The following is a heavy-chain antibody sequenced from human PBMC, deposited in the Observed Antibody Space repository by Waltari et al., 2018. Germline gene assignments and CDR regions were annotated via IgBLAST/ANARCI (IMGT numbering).Heavy chain of an antibody. J-gene: IGHJ4*02. CDR3: TWLSPSRYYFDY. CDR1: GSTFSNAG. Sequence: EVQLVESGGGLVKPGGSLRLSCAASGSTFSNAGMSWVRQAPGKGLEWVGRIKSKTDGGTTDYAAPVKGRFTISRDDSKNTLYLQMNSLKTEDTAVYYCTWLSPSRYYFDYWGQGTLVTVSS. V-gene: IGHV3-15*01. CDR2: IKSKTDGGTT. D-gene: IGHD3-22*01.